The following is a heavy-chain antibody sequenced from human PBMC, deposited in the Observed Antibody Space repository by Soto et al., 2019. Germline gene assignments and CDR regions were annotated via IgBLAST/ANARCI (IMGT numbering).Heavy chain of an antibody. CDR1: GYSFTSYW. CDR2: IYPSDSDT. J-gene: IGHJ4*01. Sequence: PGEPLKISCEASGYSFTSYWIGWVRQMPGKGLECMGIIYPSDSDTRYSPSFQGQVTISVDKSISTAYLQWSSLKASDTAMYYCVRATGASTNFYDYWGPGARVTVSP. CDR3: VRATGASTNFYDY. D-gene: IGHD7-27*01. V-gene: IGHV5-51*01.